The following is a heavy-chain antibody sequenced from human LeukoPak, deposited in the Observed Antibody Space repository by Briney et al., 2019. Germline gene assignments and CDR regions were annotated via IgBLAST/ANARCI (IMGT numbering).Heavy chain of an antibody. CDR3: ARGKVTIFGVVNSGMDV. V-gene: IGHV4-59*12. CDR2: IYHSGST. D-gene: IGHD3-3*01. J-gene: IGHJ6*02. CDR1: GGSISSYY. Sequence: PSETLSLTCTVSGGSISSYYWSWIRQPPGKGLEWIGYIYHSGSTYYNPSLKSRVTISVDRSKNQFSLKLSSVTAADTAVYYCARGKVTIFGVVNSGMDVWGQGTTVTVSS.